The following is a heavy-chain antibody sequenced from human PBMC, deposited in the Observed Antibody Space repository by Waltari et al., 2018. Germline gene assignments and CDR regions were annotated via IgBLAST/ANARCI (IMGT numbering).Heavy chain of an antibody. CDR1: GGSIRSGSYY. D-gene: IGHD6-19*01. J-gene: IGHJ4*02. CDR3: ASVSYSSGWYYFDY. Sequence: QVQLQESGPGLVKPSQTLSLTCTVSGGSIRSGSYYWSWIRRPAGKGLEWIGRIYTSGSTNYNPSLKSRVTISVDTSKNQFSLKLSSVTATDTAVYYCASVSYSSGWYYFDYWGQGTLVTVSS. V-gene: IGHV4-61*02. CDR2: IYTSGST.